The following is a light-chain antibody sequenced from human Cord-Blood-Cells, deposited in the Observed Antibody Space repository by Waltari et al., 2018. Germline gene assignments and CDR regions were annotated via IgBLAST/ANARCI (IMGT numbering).Light chain of an antibody. V-gene: IGLV2-8*01. CDR2: EVS. CDR1: SSYVGGHNY. Sequence: SALTQPPSASGSPGQSVTISCTGTSSYVGGHNYVLWHHQHPGKAPKLMIYEVSKRPSGVPDRFSGSKSGNTASLTVSGLQAEDEADYYCSSYAGSNNFVVFGGGTKLTVL. J-gene: IGLJ2*01. CDR3: SSYAGSNNFVV.